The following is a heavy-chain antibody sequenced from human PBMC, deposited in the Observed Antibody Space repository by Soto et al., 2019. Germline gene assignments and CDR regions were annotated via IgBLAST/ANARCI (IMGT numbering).Heavy chain of an antibody. V-gene: IGHV1-3*01. CDR3: ASPKPYSYGSFDY. CDR1: GYTFTSYA. Sequence: VNVSCKASGYTFTSYAMHWVRQAPGQRLEWMGWINAGNGNTKYSQKFQGRVTITRDTSASTAYMELSSLRSEDTAVYYCASPKPYSYGSFDYWGQGTLVTVSS. D-gene: IGHD5-18*01. J-gene: IGHJ4*02. CDR2: INAGNGNT.